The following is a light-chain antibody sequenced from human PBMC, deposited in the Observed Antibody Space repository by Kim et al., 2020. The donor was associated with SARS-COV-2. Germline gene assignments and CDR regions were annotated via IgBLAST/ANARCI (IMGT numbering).Light chain of an antibody. CDR3: NSRDSSGDHQGV. V-gene: IGLV3-19*01. CDR1: SLRTFY. CDR2: GEN. Sequence: LGQTGRITCRGDSLRTFYASWYQQKPRQAPVLVLYGENDRPSGIPDRFSGSISGDTASLTITGILAEDEADYYCNSRDSSGDHQGVFGGGTQLTVL. J-gene: IGLJ3*02.